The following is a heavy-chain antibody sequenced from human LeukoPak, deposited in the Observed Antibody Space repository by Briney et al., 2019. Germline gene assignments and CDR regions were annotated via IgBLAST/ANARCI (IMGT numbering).Heavy chain of an antibody. CDR3: ARRYFDY. V-gene: IGHV3-30-3*01. CDR2: ISYDGSNK. J-gene: IGHJ4*02. CDR1: GFTFSSYA. Sequence: PGRSLRLSCAASGFTFSSYAMHWVRQAPGKGLEWVAVISYDGSNKYYADSVKGRFTISRDNSKNTPYLQMNSLRAEDTAVYYCARRYFDYWGQGTLVTVSS.